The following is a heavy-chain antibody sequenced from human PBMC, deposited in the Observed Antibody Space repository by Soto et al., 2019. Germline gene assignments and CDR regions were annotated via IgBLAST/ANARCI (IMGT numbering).Heavy chain of an antibody. CDR1: GYTFTGYY. Sequence: ASVKVSCKASGYTFTGYYMHWVRQAPGQGLEWMGWINPNSGGTNYAQKFQGWVTMTRDTSISTAYMELSRLRSDDTAVYYCARSHGYSGYDYVDYWGQGTLVTVSS. J-gene: IGHJ4*02. D-gene: IGHD5-12*01. CDR2: INPNSGGT. V-gene: IGHV1-2*04. CDR3: ARSHGYSGYDYVDY.